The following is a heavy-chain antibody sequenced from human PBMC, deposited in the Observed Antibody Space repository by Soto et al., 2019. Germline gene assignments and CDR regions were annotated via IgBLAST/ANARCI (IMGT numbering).Heavy chain of an antibody. J-gene: IGHJ6*02. CDR1: GGTFSSYA. CDR3: ATMKGGSQYYYYGLDV. Sequence: QVQLVQSGAEVKKPGSSVKVSCKASGGTFSSYAISWVRQAPGLGLEWMGGIIPIFGTADYAQKFQGRVTITADESTSTPYMELSSLRSADTAVDSCATMKGGSQYYYYGLDVWGQGTTVTVSS. V-gene: IGHV1-69*12. CDR2: IIPIFGTA. D-gene: IGHD3-10*01.